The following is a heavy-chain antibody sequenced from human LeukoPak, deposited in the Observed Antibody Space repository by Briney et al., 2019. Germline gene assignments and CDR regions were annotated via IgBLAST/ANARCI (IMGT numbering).Heavy chain of an antibody. D-gene: IGHD3-22*01. V-gene: IGHV4-59*10. CDR1: GGSFSGYY. J-gene: IGHJ4*02. Sequence: PSETLSLTXAVHGGSFSGYYWSWIRQPPGKGLEWIGRIYTSGSTNYNPSLKRRVTMSVDTSKNQFSLKLSSVTAADTAVYYCAREGHYYDSSGPSDWGQGTLVTVSS. CDR3: AREGHYYDSSGPSD. CDR2: IYTSGST.